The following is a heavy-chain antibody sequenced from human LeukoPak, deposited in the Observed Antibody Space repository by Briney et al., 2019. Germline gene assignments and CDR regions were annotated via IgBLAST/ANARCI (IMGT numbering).Heavy chain of an antibody. V-gene: IGHV1-8*01. Sequence: ASVKVSCKASGYTFTSYDINWVRQATGQGLEWMGWMNPSSVNTGYAQKFQGRVTMTRNTSISTAYMELSSLRSEDTAVYYCASAKYSSSHLTAFDYWGQGTLVTVSS. D-gene: IGHD6-13*01. CDR1: GYTFTSYD. CDR3: ASAKYSSSHLTAFDY. J-gene: IGHJ4*02. CDR2: MNPSSVNT.